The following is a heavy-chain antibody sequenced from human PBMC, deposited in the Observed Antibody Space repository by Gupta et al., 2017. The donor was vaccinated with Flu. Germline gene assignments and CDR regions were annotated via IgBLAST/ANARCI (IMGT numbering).Heavy chain of an antibody. CDR2: MNPNSGNT. D-gene: IGHD3-16*01. Sequence: QVQLVQSGAEVKRPGASVKVSCKASGYTFTSYDINWLRQATGQGPEWMGWMNPNSGNTGYAQKFQGRVTMTSNNSITTAYMELTNLRSEXTXVYFCAXRIKDYVYYYLDDWGSGTTVTVS. J-gene: IGHJ6*03. CDR3: AXRIKDYVYYYLDD. CDR1: GYTFTSYD. V-gene: IGHV1-8*01.